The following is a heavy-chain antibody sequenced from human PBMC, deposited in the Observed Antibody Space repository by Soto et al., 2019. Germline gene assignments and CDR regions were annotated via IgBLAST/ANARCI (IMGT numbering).Heavy chain of an antibody. D-gene: IGHD2-21*01. CDR3: VRHRSSREIPFDN. CDR2: IYSSGST. J-gene: IGHJ4*02. V-gene: IGHV4-39*01. Sequence: SETLSLTCTVSGDSISGTSFYWGWIRQSSGKGLEWIASIYSSGSTFYNLSLKSRLSLSVDTSKNQFSLRLQSVTAADTAVYYCVRHRSSREIPFDNWGQGTLVTVS. CDR1: GDSISGTSFY.